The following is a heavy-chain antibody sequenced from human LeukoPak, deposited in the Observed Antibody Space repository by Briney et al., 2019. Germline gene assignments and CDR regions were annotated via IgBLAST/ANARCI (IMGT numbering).Heavy chain of an antibody. J-gene: IGHJ3*02. Sequence: PSETLSLTCTVSGGSISSYYWSWIRQPPGKGLEWIGYIYYSGSTNYNPSLKSRVTISVDTSKNQFSLKLSSVTAADTAVYYCARSWQQLAHDAFDIWGQGTMVTVSS. D-gene: IGHD6-13*01. CDR2: IYYSGST. CDR1: GGSISSYY. CDR3: ARSWQQLAHDAFDI. V-gene: IGHV4-59*01.